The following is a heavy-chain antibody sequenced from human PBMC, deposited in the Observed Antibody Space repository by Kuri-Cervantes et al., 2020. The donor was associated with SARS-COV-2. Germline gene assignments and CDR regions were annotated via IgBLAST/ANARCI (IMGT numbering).Heavy chain of an antibody. CDR3: ANLDIVVVPAAIGDWIY. CDR1: GGSISSYY. CDR2: IYYSGST. D-gene: IGHD2-2*02. Sequence: SETLSLTCTVSGGSISSYYWSWIRQPPGKGLEWIGYIYYSGSTNYNPSLKSRVTISVDTSKNQFSLKLSSVTAADTAVHYCANLDIVVVPAAIGDWIYWGQGTLVTVSS. V-gene: IGHV4-59*01. J-gene: IGHJ4*02.